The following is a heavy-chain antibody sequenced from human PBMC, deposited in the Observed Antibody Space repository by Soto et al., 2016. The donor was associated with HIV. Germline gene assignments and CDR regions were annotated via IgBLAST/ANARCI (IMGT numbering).Heavy chain of an antibody. CDR3: ARGTSGYDWSGYYFD. D-gene: IGHD5-12*01. V-gene: IGHV4-59*01. CDR1: GGSISSDY. Sequence: QVQLQESGPGLVKPSETLSLTCTVSGGSISSDYWSWIRQPPGKGLEWIGYIYYSGSTNYNPSLKSRATISIDTSKNQFSLRLSSVTAADTAVYYCARGTSGYDWSGYYFDYGAREPWSPSPQ. CDR2: IYYSGST. J-gene: IGHJ4*02.